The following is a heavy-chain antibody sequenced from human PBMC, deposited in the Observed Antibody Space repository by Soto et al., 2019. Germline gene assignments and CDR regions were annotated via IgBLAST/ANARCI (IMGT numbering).Heavy chain of an antibody. D-gene: IGHD5-12*01. CDR2: IYSGGST. J-gene: IGHJ4*02. Sequence: EVQVVESGGGLIQPGGSLRLSCEVSGFSVTANYMSWVRQAPGKGLEWVSVIYSGGSTYYIDSVKGRFSISRDISKNTLYLQMNSLRAEDTAVYYCHGYGYWGQRTLVTVSS. CDR1: GFSVTANY. V-gene: IGHV3-53*01. CDR3: HGYGY.